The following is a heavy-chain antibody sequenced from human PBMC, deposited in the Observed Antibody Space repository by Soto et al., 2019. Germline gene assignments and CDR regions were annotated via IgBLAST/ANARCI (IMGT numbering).Heavy chain of an antibody. CDR2: INWNGGST. J-gene: IGHJ4*02. CDR1: GFTFDDYG. CDR3: ARGGAWGAVACTEIDY. V-gene: IGHV3-20*01. D-gene: IGHD6-19*01. Sequence: EVQLVESGGGVVRPGGSLRLSCAASGFTFDDYGMSWVRQAPGKGLEWVSGINWNGGSTGYADYVKGRFTTSRDNAKNALDLEMNRLRAEDTALYHWARGGAWGAVACTEIDYWGQGTLVTVSS.